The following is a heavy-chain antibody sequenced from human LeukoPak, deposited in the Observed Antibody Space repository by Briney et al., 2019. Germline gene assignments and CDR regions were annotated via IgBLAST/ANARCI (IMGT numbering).Heavy chain of an antibody. CDR1: GYTFTTYD. CDR3: ARVPRDGYNRFDY. Sequence: ASVKVSCKAPGYTFTTYDINWVRQATGQGLEWMGWMNPKSDKTGYAQKFQGRVTMTTNTSISTAYMELSSLRSEDTAIYYCARVPRDGYNRFDYWGQGTLVTVSS. V-gene: IGHV1-8*01. CDR2: MNPKSDKT. J-gene: IGHJ4*02. D-gene: IGHD5-24*01.